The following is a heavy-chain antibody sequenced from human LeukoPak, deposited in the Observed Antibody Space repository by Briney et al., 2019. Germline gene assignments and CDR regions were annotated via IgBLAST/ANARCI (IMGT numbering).Heavy chain of an antibody. V-gene: IGHV4-39*01. CDR1: GGSISSSSYY. J-gene: IGHJ3*02. D-gene: IGHD3-22*01. Sequence: SETLSLTCTVSGGSISSSSYYWGWIRQPPGKGLEWIGSIYYSGSTYYNPSLKSRVIISVDTSKNQFSLKLSSVTAADTAVYYCARVGSYYDSSGYYPPSAFDIWGQGTMVTVSS. CDR2: IYYSGST. CDR3: ARVGSYYDSSGYYPPSAFDI.